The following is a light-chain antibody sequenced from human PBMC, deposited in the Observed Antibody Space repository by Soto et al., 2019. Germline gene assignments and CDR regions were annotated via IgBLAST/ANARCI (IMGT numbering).Light chain of an antibody. J-gene: IGLJ1*01. Sequence: QSALTQPASVSGSPGQSITISCTGTSSDVGGYNYVSWYQQHPGKAPKLMIYDVSNRTSGVSNRFSGSKSGNTASLTISGLQAEDEADSYCSSYTSSSTLNVFGTGTKVTVL. CDR2: DVS. CDR3: SSYTSSSTLNV. V-gene: IGLV2-14*01. CDR1: SSDVGGYNY.